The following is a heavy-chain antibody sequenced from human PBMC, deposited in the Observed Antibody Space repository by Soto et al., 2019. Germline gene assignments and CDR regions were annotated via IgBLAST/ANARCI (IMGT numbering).Heavy chain of an antibody. CDR1: GGSISSYY. CDR3: ARLSTYYYYAMDV. V-gene: IGHV4-59*08. CDR2: IYYSGST. J-gene: IGHJ6*02. Sequence: PSETLSLTCTVSGGSISSYYWSWIRQPPGKGLEWIGYIYYSGSTNYSPSLKSRVTISVDTSKNQFSLKLNSVTAADTAVYYCARLSTYYYYAMDVWGQGTTVTVSS.